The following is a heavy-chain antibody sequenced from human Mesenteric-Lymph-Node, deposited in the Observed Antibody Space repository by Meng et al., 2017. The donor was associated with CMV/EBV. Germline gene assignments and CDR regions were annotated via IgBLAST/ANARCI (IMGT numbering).Heavy chain of an antibody. D-gene: IGHD1-26*01. CDR1: GFTFSHYG. CDR2: IFNDGSNE. CDR3: ARDGLHTTDY. V-gene: IGHV3-30*02. J-gene: IGHJ4*02. Sequence: GESLKISCAASGFTFSHYGMHWVRQAPGKGLQWVACIFNDGSNEDYVDSVRGRFTISRDNSKNTLFLQMNSLRGDDTAIYYCARDGLHTTDYWGQGVLVTVSS.